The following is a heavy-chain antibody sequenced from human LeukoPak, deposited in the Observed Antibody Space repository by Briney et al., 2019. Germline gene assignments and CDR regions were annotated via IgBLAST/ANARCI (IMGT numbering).Heavy chain of an antibody. CDR1: GDSVSSNRAA. CDR2: AYYTSKWIT. CDR3: ARGYWAHGMNV. D-gene: IGHD6-13*01. J-gene: IGHJ6*02. Sequence: SQTLSLTCDISGDSVSSNRAAWNWIRQSPSRGLEWLGRAYYTSKWITNYAVSVRSRITVNPNTSNNQFSLQLNSVTPEDTAVYYCARGYWAHGMNVWGPGTTVTVSS. V-gene: IGHV6-1*01.